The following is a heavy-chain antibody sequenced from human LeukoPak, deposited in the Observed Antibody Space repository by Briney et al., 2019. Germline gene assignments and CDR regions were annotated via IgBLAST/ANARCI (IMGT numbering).Heavy chain of an antibody. CDR3: ARNLITDEWCENWFDP. J-gene: IGHJ5*02. V-gene: IGHV5-51*01. D-gene: IGHD2-15*01. CDR2: IYPCYSDT. CDR1: GYSFTSYW. Sequence: VESLKISCKCSGYSFTSYWIGWVRQMPGKGLEWMGIIYPCYSDTRYSPPFQCHVPISADKYISTAYMQCSSLKASDTAMYYCARNLITDEWCENWFDPWGEGTLVTVSS.